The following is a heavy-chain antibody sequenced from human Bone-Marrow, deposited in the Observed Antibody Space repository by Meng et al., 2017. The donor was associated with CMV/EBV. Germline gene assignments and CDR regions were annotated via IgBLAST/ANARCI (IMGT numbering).Heavy chain of an antibody. CDR3: AREWVTTSAYGMDV. V-gene: IGHV3-11*01. CDR2: ISSSGSTI. Sequence: GGSLRLSCAASGFTFSDYYMSWIRQAPGKGLEWVSYISSSGSTIYYADSVKGRFTISRDNAKNSLYLQMNSLRAEDTAVYYGAREWVTTSAYGMDVWGQGTTVTVSS. CDR1: GFTFSDYY. J-gene: IGHJ6*02. D-gene: IGHD4-11*01.